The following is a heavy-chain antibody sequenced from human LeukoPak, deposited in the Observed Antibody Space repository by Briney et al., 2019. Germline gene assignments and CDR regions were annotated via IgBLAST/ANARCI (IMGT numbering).Heavy chain of an antibody. J-gene: IGHJ4*02. Sequence: SETLSLTCTVSGGSISSSSYYWGWIRQPPGKGLEWIGSIYYSGSTYYHPSLKSRVTISVDTSKNQFSLKLSSVTAADTAVYYCAREGSSGYYYEGSTTNFDYWGQGTLVTVSS. V-gene: IGHV4-39*07. CDR1: GGSISSSSYY. D-gene: IGHD3-22*01. CDR2: IYYSGST. CDR3: AREGSSGYYYEGSTTNFDY.